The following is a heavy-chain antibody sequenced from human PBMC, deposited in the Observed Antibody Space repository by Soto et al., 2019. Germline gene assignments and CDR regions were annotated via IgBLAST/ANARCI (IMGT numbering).Heavy chain of an antibody. Sequence: QVQLQESGPGLVKSSETLSLTCTVSGGSVSSEHYYWNWIRQPPGKGLEWIGYFYYTGSTNYHPSLESRLTMSVDMSKNHFSLKLSSVTAADTAVYYCAGGTDGKKVAYWGQGTLVTVSS. J-gene: IGHJ4*02. V-gene: IGHV4-61*03. CDR1: GGSVSSEHYY. CDR2: FYYTGST. D-gene: IGHD5-12*01. CDR3: AGGTDGKKVAY.